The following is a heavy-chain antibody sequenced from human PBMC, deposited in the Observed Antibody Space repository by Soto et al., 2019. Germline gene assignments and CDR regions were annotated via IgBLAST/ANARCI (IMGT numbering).Heavy chain of an antibody. V-gene: IGHV3-23*01. CDR3: AKDFSWRGKRTVTTAFDY. D-gene: IGHD4-17*01. CDR1: GFTFSSYV. CDR2: ISGRVGGS. Sequence: PGGSLRFSCAASGFTFSSYVMSWVRQAPGKGLEWVSAISGRVGGSYYADSVKGRFTISRDNSKNTLYLHMNSMRAEDTAVYYCAKDFSWRGKRTVTTAFDYWGHGTLVTFSS. J-gene: IGHJ4*01.